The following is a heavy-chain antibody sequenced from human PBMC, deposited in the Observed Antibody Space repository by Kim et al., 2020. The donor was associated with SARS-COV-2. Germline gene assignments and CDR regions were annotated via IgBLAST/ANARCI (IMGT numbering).Heavy chain of an antibody. CDR2: SYYSGST. D-gene: IGHD3-3*01. J-gene: IGHJ4*02. Sequence: SETLSLTCTVSGGSISSGGYYWSWIRQQPGKGLEWIGYSYYSGSTYYNPSLKSRVTISVDTSKNQFSLKLSSVTAADTAVYYCARARRFTIFGVVTHFDYWGQVTLVTVSS. CDR1: GGSISSGGYY. V-gene: IGHV4-31*03. CDR3: ARARRFTIFGVVTHFDY.